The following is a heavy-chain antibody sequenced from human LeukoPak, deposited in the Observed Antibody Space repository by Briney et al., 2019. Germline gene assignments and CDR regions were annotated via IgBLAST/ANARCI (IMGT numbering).Heavy chain of an antibody. CDR3: ARGCRVVPGVHNVGMTSYYNGMDV. D-gene: IGHD2-2*01. J-gene: IGHJ6*02. V-gene: IGHV1-46*01. Sequence: ASVKVSCKPSGYTFTSYHMHWVRQAPGQGLEWMGIINPSGGDTSYAQKFQGRVTTTRDPSTSTVYMEVVSLRPEDTAVYYCARGCRVVPGVHNVGMTSYYNGMDVWGQGTTVTVSS. CDR1: GYTFTSYH. CDR2: INPSGGDT.